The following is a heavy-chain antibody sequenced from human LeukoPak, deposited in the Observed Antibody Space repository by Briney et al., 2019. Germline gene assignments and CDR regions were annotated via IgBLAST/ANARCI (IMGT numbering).Heavy chain of an antibody. CDR3: VNEVGTYYYGMEV. D-gene: IGHD1-1*01. J-gene: IGHJ6*02. CDR1: GFTFSSYA. CDR2: ISSNGGST. Sequence: GGSLRLSCSASGFTFSSYAMHWVRQAPGKGLEYVSAISSNGGSTYYADSVKGRFTISRDNSKNTLYLQMSSLRAEDTAVYYCVNEVGTYYYGMEVWGQGTTVTVSS. V-gene: IGHV3-64D*06.